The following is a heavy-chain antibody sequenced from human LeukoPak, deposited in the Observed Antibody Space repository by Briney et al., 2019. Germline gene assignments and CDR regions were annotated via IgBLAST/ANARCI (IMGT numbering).Heavy chain of an antibody. J-gene: IGHJ6*03. CDR2: IYYNGST. V-gene: IGHV4-59*01. CDR1: GGSISSYY. CDR3: AREVTNYYYYYMDV. Sequence: SETLSLTCTVSGGSISSYYWSWIRQPPGKGLEWIGYIYYNGSTNYNPSLKSRVTISVDTSKNQFSLKLSSVTAADTAVYYCAREVTNYYYYYMDVWGKGTTVTVSS. D-gene: IGHD4-23*01.